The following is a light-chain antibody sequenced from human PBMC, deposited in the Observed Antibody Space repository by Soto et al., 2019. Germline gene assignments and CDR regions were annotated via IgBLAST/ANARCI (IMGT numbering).Light chain of an antibody. CDR1: SSDIGPYNY. CDR3: SSYSSSATPYV. J-gene: IGLJ1*01. Sequence: QSVLTQPASVSGSPGQSITISCIGTSSDIGPYNYVSWYQQHPDKAPKLILYEVTNRPSGASDRFSGSKSGNAAFLTISGLQAEDEAYYYCSSYSSSATPYVFGTGTSVTVL. CDR2: EVT. V-gene: IGLV2-14*01.